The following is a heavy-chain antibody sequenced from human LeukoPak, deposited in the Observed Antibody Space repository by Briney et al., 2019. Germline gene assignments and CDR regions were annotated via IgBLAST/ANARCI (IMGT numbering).Heavy chain of an antibody. Sequence: PGGSLRLSCEVSGFTFSRYYMYWVRQVPGKGLVWVSRLNGYGDYTDYEDSVKGRFTISRDNAKNTLFLQMNSLRAEDTAVYYCVRGSNDWSGVDVWGQGTTVTVSS. D-gene: IGHD6-19*01. CDR3: VRGSNDWSGVDV. V-gene: IGHV3-74*01. J-gene: IGHJ6*02. CDR2: LNGYGDYT. CDR1: GFTFSRYY.